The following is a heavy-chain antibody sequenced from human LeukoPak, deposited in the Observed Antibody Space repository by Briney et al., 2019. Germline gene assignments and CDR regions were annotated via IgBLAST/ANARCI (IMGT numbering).Heavy chain of an antibody. J-gene: IGHJ3*02. CDR1: GGSFHNYY. D-gene: IGHD3-10*01. CDR2: IFYSGST. Sequence: SSETLSLTCAVYGGSFHNYYWGWIRQPPGKGLEWIGNIFYSGSTYYSPSLKSRVTISLDTSRNQFSLKLNSVTAADTAVYYCAKSNGYGLVDIWGQGTMVTVSS. CDR3: AKSNGYGLVDI. V-gene: IGHV4-34*12.